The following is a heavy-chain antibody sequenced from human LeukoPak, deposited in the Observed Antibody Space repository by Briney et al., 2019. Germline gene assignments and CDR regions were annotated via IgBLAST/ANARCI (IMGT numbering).Heavy chain of an antibody. D-gene: IGHD5-24*01. V-gene: IGHV3-74*01. CDR3: ARGRPGYYFDY. J-gene: IGHJ4*02. CDR2: INDDGSGT. Sequence: PGGSLRLSCAASGFTFSSYWMHWVRQAPGKGLVWVSRINDDGSGTSYADSVKGRFTISRDNAENTLYLQMNSLRAEDTTVYYCARGRPGYYFDYWGQGTLVTVSS. CDR1: GFTFSSYW.